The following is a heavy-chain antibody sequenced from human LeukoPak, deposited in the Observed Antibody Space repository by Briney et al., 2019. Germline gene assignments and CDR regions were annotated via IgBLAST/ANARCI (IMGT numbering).Heavy chain of an antibody. Sequence: SETLSLICTVSGGSISSYYWSWIRQPAGKGLEWIGRIYTSGSTNYNPSLKSRVTMSVDTSKNQFSLKLSSVTAADTAVYYCARDIASGWYDPKEEYFQHWGQGTLVTVSS. D-gene: IGHD6-19*01. J-gene: IGHJ1*01. CDR2: IYTSGST. CDR1: GGSISSYY. V-gene: IGHV4-4*07. CDR3: ARDIASGWYDPKEEYFQH.